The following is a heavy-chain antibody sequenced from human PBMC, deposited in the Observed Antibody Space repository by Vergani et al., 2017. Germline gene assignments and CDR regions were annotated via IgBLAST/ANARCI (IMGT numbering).Heavy chain of an antibody. CDR3: AGVTAGGGYYDYYYYYMDV. CDR1: GGSFSGYY. D-gene: IGHD3-3*01. V-gene: IGHV4-34*01. J-gene: IGHJ6*03. Sequence: QVQLQQWGAGLLKPSETLSLTCAVYGGSFSGYYWSWIRQPPGKGLEWIGEINHSGSTNYNPSLKSRVTISVDTAKNQFSLKLSSVTAADAAVYYCAGVTAGGGYYDYYYYYMDVWGKGTTVTVSS. CDR2: INHSGST.